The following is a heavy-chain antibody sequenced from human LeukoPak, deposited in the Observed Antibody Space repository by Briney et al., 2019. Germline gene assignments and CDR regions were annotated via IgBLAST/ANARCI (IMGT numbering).Heavy chain of an antibody. Sequence: PGGSLRLSCAASGFTVSSNYMSWVRQAPGKGLEWVSVIYSGGSTYYADSVKGRFTISRDNSKNTLYLQMNSLRVEDTAAYYCARGLRYSSGWYVFDYWGQGTLVTVSS. J-gene: IGHJ4*02. CDR2: IYSGGST. CDR1: GFTVSSNY. CDR3: ARGLRYSSGWYVFDY. V-gene: IGHV3-66*01. D-gene: IGHD6-19*01.